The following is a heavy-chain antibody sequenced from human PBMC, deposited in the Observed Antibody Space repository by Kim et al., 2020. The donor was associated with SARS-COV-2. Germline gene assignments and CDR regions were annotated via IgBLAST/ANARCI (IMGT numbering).Heavy chain of an antibody. CDR3: VRDGSTPNILDS. V-gene: IGHV4-31*03. Sequence: SETLSLTCTVSGGSIDSGNHYWTWIRQQPGQGLEWIGYIYYSGSAYYNPSLKSRLTISVDTSKNQFSLNLYSVTAADTAVYYCVRDGSTPNILDSWGRGTRVTVSS. J-gene: IGHJ4*02. CDR2: IYYSGSA. CDR1: GGSIDSGNHY.